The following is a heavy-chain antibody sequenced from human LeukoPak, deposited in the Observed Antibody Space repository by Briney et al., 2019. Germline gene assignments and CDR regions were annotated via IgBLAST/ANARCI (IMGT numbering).Heavy chain of an antibody. Sequence: SETLSLTCTVSGGSISSSSYYWGWIRQPPGKGLEWIGSIYYSGSTYYNPSLKSRVTISVDTSKNQFSLKLSSVTAADTAVYYCARETGMVRGVTTLYYYYYMDVWGKGTTVTISS. D-gene: IGHD3-10*01. J-gene: IGHJ6*03. V-gene: IGHV4-39*07. CDR3: ARETGMVRGVTTLYYYYYMDV. CDR1: GGSISSSSYY. CDR2: IYYSGST.